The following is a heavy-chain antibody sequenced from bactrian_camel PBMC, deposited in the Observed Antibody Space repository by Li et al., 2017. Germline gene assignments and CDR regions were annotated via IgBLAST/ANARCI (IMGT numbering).Heavy chain of an antibody. CDR1: GFSYSGYC. J-gene: IGHJ6*01. D-gene: IGHD1*01. Sequence: VQLVESGGGSVQAGGSLRLSCATSGFSYSGYCMGWFRQAPGKEREGVADIYIADGTTTYADSVKGRFTFSQDNVDNVQSTLYLQMNSLKTEDTAVYYCAAEISPRGVPDFGYWGQGTQVTVS. CDR3: AAEISPRGVPDFGY. CDR2: IYIADGTT. V-gene: IGHV3S42*01.